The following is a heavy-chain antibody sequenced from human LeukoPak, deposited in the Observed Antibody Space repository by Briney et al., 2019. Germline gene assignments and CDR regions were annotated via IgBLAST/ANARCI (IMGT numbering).Heavy chain of an antibody. J-gene: IGHJ5*02. CDR2: IYYSGST. CDR1: GLTFNNYA. CDR3: ARPLTKEGWFDP. V-gene: IGHV4-38-2*01. Sequence: GSLRLSCAVSGLTFNNYAMSWVRQAPGKGLEWIGSIYYSGSTYYNPSLKSRVTISVDTSKNQFSLKLSSVTAADTAVYYCARPLTKEGWFDPWGQGTLVTVSS. D-gene: IGHD4-11*01.